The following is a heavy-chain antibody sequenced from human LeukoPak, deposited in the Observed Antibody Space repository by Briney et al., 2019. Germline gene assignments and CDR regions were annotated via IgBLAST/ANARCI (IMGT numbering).Heavy chain of an antibody. CDR1: GYSFTSYG. V-gene: IGHV1-18*01. Sequence: ASVKVSCKASGYSFTSYGISWVRQAPGQGLEWMGWISPFNGNTNYVQKFQGRVTMTTETSTGTTYMELRSLRSDDTAVYYCARDLDIVVIRAALRHYGMDVWGQGTTVTVSS. CDR2: ISPFNGNT. CDR3: ARDLDIVVIRAALRHYGMDV. D-gene: IGHD2-2*01. J-gene: IGHJ6*02.